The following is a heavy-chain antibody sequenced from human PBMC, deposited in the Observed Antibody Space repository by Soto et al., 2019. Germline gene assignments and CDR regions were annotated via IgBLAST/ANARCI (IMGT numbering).Heavy chain of an antibody. V-gene: IGHV4-30-4*01. CDR1: GVSITSGDYY. J-gene: IGHJ5*02. Sequence: QVQLQESGPGLVKPSQTLSLTCTVSGVSITSGDYYWSWIRQPPGKGLECIGYIHYRGNTYYNPSLVSRAAISVDTSKNQFSLNLTSVTAADTAVYYCARARVRMTNWFDPWGQGTLVTVSS. CDR2: IHYRGNT. CDR3: ARARVRMTNWFDP. D-gene: IGHD3-10*01.